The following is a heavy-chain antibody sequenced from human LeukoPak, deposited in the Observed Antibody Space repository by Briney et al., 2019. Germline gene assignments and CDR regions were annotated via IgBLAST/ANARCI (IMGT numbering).Heavy chain of an antibody. CDR2: FDPADGET. CDR3: ANLLLEIAVGSGVHGRDV. V-gene: IGHV1-24*01. CDR1: GYTLTELS. J-gene: IGHJ6*02. D-gene: IGHD2-2*01. Sequence: ASVKVSCKVSGYTLTELSMHWVRQAPGKGLEWMGGFDPADGETIYAQKFQGRVSMTEDTSSDTAYMELSSLRSEDTAVYYCANLLLEIAVGSGVHGRDVWGQGTTVTVSS.